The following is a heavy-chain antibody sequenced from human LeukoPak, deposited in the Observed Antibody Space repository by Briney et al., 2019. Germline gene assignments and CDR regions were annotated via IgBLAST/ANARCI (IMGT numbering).Heavy chain of an antibody. CDR1: GYTFDDYA. CDR2: ISWNSGSI. J-gene: IGHJ4*02. Sequence: GGSLRLSCEASGYTFDDYAMHWVRQAPGKGLEWVSGISWNSGSIGYADSVKGRFSISRDNGKNSLYLQMDSLTTEGTALYYCAKGHTYGLGESYLDFWGQGTLVSVSS. CDR3: AKGHTYGLGESYLDF. V-gene: IGHV3-9*01. D-gene: IGHD5-18*01.